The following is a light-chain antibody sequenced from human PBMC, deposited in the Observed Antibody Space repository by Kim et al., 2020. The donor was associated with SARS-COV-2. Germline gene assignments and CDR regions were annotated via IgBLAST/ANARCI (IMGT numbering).Light chain of an antibody. CDR3: QAWDSSHVV. CDR2: QDS. CDR1: KLGDKY. V-gene: IGLV3-1*01. Sequence: SYELTQPPSVSVSPGQTASITCSGEKLGDKYACWYQQKPGQSPVLVIYQDSKRPSGIPERFSGSNSGNTATLTISGTQAKDEADYYCQAWDSSHVVFGGG. J-gene: IGLJ2*01.